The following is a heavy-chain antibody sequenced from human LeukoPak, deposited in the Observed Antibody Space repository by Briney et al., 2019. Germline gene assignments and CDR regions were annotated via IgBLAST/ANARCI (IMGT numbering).Heavy chain of an antibody. CDR3: ATDETTLSRDGYNYFDY. V-gene: IGHV1-2*02. D-gene: IGHD5-24*01. Sequence: GASVKVSCKASGYTFTGYYMHWVRQAPGQGLEWMGWINPNSGGTNYAQKFQGRVTITTDESTSTAYMELSSLRSEDTAVYYCATDETTLSRDGYNYFDYWGQGTLVTVSS. J-gene: IGHJ4*02. CDR2: INPNSGGT. CDR1: GYTFTGYY.